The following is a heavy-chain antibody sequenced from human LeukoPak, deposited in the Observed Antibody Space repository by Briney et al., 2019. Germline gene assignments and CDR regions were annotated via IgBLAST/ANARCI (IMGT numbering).Heavy chain of an antibody. CDR1: GYIFTSYS. Sequence: ASVKVSCKASGYIFTSYSISWVRQAPGQGLEWMGWISAYNGYTNYVQKFQGRVTMTTDTSTSTAYMELKSLRSDDAAVYYCAREEGAPIAAANIWGLGKKVMVSS. J-gene: IGHJ3*02. CDR3: AREEGAPIAAANI. CDR2: ISAYNGYT. D-gene: IGHD6-13*01. V-gene: IGHV1-18*01.